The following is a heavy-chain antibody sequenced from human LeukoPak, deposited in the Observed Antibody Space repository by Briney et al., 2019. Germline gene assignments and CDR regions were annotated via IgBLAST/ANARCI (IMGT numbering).Heavy chain of an antibody. V-gene: IGHV4-34*01. CDR3: TRITTGHDY. D-gene: IGHD3-22*01. J-gene: IGHJ4*02. Sequence: SETLSLTYAVSGVSVNNYYWSWVRQTPGKGLEWIGEINHSGYTNDSPSLKSRVTLSIDTSRKQFSLNLRSVTVADTGIYYCTRITTGHDYWGQGTLVTVSS. CDR2: INHSGYT. CDR1: GVSVNNYY.